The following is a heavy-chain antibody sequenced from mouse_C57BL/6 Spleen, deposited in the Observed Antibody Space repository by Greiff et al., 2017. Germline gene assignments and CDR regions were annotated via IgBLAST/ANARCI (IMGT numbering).Heavy chain of an antibody. D-gene: IGHD4-1*01. Sequence: QVQLKESGAELVKPGASVKISCKASGYAFSSYWMNWVKQRPGKGLEWIGQIYPGDGDTNYNGKFKGKATLTADKSSSTAYMQLSSLTSEDSAVYFCARKTLGPNWYFDVWGTGTTVTVSS. CDR2: IYPGDGDT. J-gene: IGHJ1*03. CDR3: ARKTLGPNWYFDV. CDR1: GYAFSSYW. V-gene: IGHV1-80*01.